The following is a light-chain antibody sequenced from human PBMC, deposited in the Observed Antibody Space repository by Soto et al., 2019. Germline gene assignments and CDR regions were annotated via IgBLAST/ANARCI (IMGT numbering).Light chain of an antibody. V-gene: IGKV1-5*03. J-gene: IGKJ4*01. CDR2: KAS. CDR3: QQYRNSPVT. Sequence: DIQMTQSPSTLSASVGDRVTITCRASQSISTWLAWYQQEPGKAPKLLIHKASSLESGVPARFTGSESGTEFTLTITSLQSEDFAVYYCQQYRNSPVTFGGGTKVDI. CDR1: QSISTW.